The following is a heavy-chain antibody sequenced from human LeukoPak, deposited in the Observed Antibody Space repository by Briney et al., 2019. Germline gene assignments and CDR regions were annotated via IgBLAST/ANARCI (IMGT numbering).Heavy chain of an antibody. J-gene: IGHJ5*02. CDR2: ISGSGGST. V-gene: IGHV3-23*01. CDR3: ARKVVITTNWFDP. Sequence: GGSLRLSCAASGFTFSSYAMSWVRQAPGKGLEWVSAISGSGGSTYYADSVKGRFTISRDNAKNSLYLQMNSLRAEDTAVYYCARKVVITTNWFDPWGQGTLVTVSS. CDR1: GFTFSSYA. D-gene: IGHD3-22*01.